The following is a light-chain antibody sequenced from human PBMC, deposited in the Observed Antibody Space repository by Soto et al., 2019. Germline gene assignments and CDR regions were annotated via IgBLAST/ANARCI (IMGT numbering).Light chain of an antibody. CDR1: QSISRR. CDR2: AAS. J-gene: IGKJ4*02. CDR3: QQFNSYYPLT. Sequence: DIQMTQSPSTLSASVGDRVTITCRASQSISRRLAWYQQKPGQAPTVLIYAASTLQSGVPSRFSASGSGTEFTLSSSSVQSEDFATHNCQQFNSYYPLTLGGGTKVDLK. V-gene: IGKV1-5*01.